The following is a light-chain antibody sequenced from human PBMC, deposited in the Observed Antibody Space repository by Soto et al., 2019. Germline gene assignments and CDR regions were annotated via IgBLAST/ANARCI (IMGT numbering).Light chain of an antibody. CDR2: KAS. CDR3: QQYNTYPLN. J-gene: IGKJ4*01. CDR1: QSISTW. Sequence: DIQMTQSPSTLSASVGDRVTITCRASQSISTWLAWYQQKPGKAPKLLIYKASNLEGGVPSRFSGSGSGTEFTITISRLQADDFATYYCQQYNTYPLNFGGGTTVEIK. V-gene: IGKV1-5*03.